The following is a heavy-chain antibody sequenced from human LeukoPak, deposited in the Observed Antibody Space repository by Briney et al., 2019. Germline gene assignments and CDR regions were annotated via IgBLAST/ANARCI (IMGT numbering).Heavy chain of an antibody. Sequence: NPSETLSLTCTVSGGSISSGSYYWSWIRQPAGKGLEWIGRIYTSGSTNYNPSLKSRVTISVDTSKNQFSLKLSSVTAADTAVYYCASETLAVSIDYWGQGTLVTVSS. CDR2: IYTSGST. CDR3: ASETLAVSIDY. D-gene: IGHD6-19*01. CDR1: GGSISSGSYY. J-gene: IGHJ4*02. V-gene: IGHV4-61*02.